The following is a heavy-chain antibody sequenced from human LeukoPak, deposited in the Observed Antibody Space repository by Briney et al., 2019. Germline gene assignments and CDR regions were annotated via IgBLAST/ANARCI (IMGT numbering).Heavy chain of an antibody. CDR1: GFTFSSYA. D-gene: IGHD2-15*01. J-gene: IGHJ4*02. CDR2: ISGSGGST. Sequence: GRSLRLSCAVSGFTFSSYAMSWVRQAPGKGLEWVSAISGSGGSTYYADSVKGRFTISRDNSKNTLYLQMNSLRAEDTAVYYCPIGGGGVFDYWGQGTLVTVSS. CDR3: PIGGGGVFDY. V-gene: IGHV3-23*01.